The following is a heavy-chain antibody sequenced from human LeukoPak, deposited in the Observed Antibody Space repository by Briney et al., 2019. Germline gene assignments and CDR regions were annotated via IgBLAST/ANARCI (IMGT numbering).Heavy chain of an antibody. J-gene: IGHJ4*02. Sequence: GGSLRLSCAASGVTFSNAWMSWVRQAPGKGLEWVGRIKSKTDGGTTDYAAPVKGRFTISRDDSKNTLYLQMNSLKTEDTAVYYCTTTTVAGTADYWGQGTLVTVSS. CDR1: GVTFSNAW. CDR3: TTTTVAGTADY. D-gene: IGHD6-19*01. CDR2: IKSKTDGGTT. V-gene: IGHV3-15*01.